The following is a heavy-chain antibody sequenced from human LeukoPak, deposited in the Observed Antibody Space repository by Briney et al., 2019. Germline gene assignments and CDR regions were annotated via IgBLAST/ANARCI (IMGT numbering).Heavy chain of an antibody. CDR3: AREGCSSTSCYILDY. CDR1: GFTFSSYS. CDR2: ISSSSSYI. Sequence: GGSLRLSCAASGFTFSSYSMNWVRQAPGKGLGWVSSISSSSSYIYYADSVKGRFTISRDNAKNSLYLQMNSLRAEDTAVYYCAREGCSSTSCYILDYWGQGTLVTVSS. J-gene: IGHJ4*02. D-gene: IGHD2-2*02. V-gene: IGHV3-21*01.